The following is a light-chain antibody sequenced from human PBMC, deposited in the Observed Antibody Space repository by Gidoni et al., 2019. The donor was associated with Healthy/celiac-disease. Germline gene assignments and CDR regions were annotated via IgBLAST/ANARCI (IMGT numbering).Light chain of an antibody. CDR3: QQRSNWPPGHT. V-gene: IGKV3-11*01. CDR1: QSVSSY. J-gene: IGKJ4*01. Sequence: EIVLTQSPATLSLSPGERATLSCRASQSVSSYPAWYQQKPGQAPRLLIYDASNRATGIPARFSGSGSGTDFTLTISSLEPEDFAVYYCQQRSNWPPGHTFGGGTKVEIK. CDR2: DAS.